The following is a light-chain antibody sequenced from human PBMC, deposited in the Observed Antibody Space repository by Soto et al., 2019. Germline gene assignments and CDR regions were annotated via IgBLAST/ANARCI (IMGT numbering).Light chain of an antibody. CDR3: QQYNNWPPT. V-gene: IGKV3-15*01. J-gene: IGKJ1*01. Sequence: EIVMTQSPATLSVSPGERATLSCRASQSVSNNLAWYQQKPGQAPRLLIYGASTRATGIPARFSGSGSGTEFTLTISRLQSEDFAVYYCQQYNNWPPTFGQGPKVEIK. CDR1: QSVSNN. CDR2: GAS.